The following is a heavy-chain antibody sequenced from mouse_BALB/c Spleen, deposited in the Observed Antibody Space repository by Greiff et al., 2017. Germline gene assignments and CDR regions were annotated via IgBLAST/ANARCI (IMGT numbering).Heavy chain of an antibody. CDR1: GFAFSSYD. CDR2: ISSGGGST. Sequence: EVQRVESGGGLVKPGGSLKLSCAASGFAFSSYDMSWVRQTPEKRLEWVAYISSGGGSTYYPDTVKGRFTISRDNAKNTLYLQMSSLKSEDTAMYYCARGKDFDYWGQGTTLTVSS. J-gene: IGHJ2*01. CDR3: ARGKDFDY. V-gene: IGHV5-12-1*01.